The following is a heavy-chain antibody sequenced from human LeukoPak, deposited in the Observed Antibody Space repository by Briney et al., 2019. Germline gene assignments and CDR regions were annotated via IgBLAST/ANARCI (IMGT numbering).Heavy chain of an antibody. D-gene: IGHD7-27*01. CDR1: VGSFNDYY. CDR2: INHSGST. V-gene: IGHV4-34*01. Sequence: SETLSLTCAVYVGSFNDYYWSWIRQPPGKGLEWIGEINHSGSTNYSPSLKSRVTISVDTSKNQFSLKVKSVSAADTAVYYCARVQAAGDGYYFDFWGQGTLVTVSS. J-gene: IGHJ4*02. CDR3: ARVQAAGDGYYFDF.